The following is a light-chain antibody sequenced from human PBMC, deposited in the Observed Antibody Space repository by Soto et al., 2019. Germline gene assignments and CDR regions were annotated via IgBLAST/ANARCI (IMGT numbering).Light chain of an antibody. V-gene: IGLV1-44*01. Sequence: QSVLTQPPSASETPGQRVTISCSGNSSNIGSITVNWYQQLPGTAPKLLIYTNNQRPSGVPDRFSGSKSGTSASLAISGLQSEDEADYYCAAWDDSLNAVVFGGGTKLTVL. CDR1: SSNIGSIT. CDR2: TNN. CDR3: AAWDDSLNAVV. J-gene: IGLJ2*01.